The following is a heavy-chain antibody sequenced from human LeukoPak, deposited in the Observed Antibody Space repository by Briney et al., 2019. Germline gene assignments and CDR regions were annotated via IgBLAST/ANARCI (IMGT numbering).Heavy chain of an antibody. D-gene: IGHD2-21*02. V-gene: IGHV1-8*03. CDR3: ARAVTVVTAIPYYYYYMDV. CDR2: MNPNSGNT. CDR1: GYTFTSYD. Sequence: ASVKVSCKASGYTFTSYDINWVRQATGQGLEWMGWMNPNSGNTGYAQKFQGRVTITRNTSISTAYMELSSLRSEDTAVYYCARAVTVVTAIPYYYYYMDVWGKGTTVTISS. J-gene: IGHJ6*03.